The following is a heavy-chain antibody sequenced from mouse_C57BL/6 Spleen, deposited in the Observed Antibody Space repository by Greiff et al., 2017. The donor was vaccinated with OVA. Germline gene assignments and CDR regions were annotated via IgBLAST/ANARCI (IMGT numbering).Heavy chain of an antibody. CDR3: ARSDYYGSSYAMDY. J-gene: IGHJ4*01. CDR2: IDPSDSET. CDR1: GYTFTSCW. D-gene: IGHD1-1*01. Sequence: VQLQQPGAELVRPGSSVKLSCKASGYTFTSCWMHWVKQRPIQGLEWIGNIDPSDSETHYNQKFKDKATLTVDKSSSTAYMQLSSLTSEDSAVYYCARSDYYGSSYAMDYWGQGTSVTVSS. V-gene: IGHV1-52*01.